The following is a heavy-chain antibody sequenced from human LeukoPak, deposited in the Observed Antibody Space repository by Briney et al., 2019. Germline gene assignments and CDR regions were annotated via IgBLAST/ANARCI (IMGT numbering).Heavy chain of an antibody. Sequence: ASVKVSCKASTYTFTGYYMHWVRQARGQGLERMGWINPNSGGTNYAQKFQGRVTMTRDTSISTAYMELSRLRSDDTAVYYCARDEHCSGGSCYSSNWFDPWGQGTLVTVSS. CDR1: TYTFTGYY. D-gene: IGHD2-15*01. J-gene: IGHJ5*02. CDR2: INPNSGGT. V-gene: IGHV1-2*02. CDR3: ARDEHCSGGSCYSSNWFDP.